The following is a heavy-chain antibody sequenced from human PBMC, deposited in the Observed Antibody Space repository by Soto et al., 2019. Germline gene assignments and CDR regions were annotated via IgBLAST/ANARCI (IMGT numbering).Heavy chain of an antibody. D-gene: IGHD6-19*01. J-gene: IGHJ4*02. Sequence: GGSLRLSCAASGFTFSSYWMHWVRQAPGKGLVWVSRINSDGSSTNYADSVRGRFTISRDNAKNSLYLQMNSLRAEDTAVYYCARDRNGWAQVVDCWGQGTLVTVSS. V-gene: IGHV3-74*01. CDR3: ARDRNGWAQVVDC. CDR1: GFTFSSYW. CDR2: INSDGSST.